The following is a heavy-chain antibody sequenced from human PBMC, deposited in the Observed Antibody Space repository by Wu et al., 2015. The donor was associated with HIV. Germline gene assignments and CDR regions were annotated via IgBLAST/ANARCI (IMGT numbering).Heavy chain of an antibody. D-gene: IGHD5-24*01. CDR1: GGTLNYYV. CDR2: IIPMFGTI. V-gene: IGHV1-69*05. CDR3: AREKRSLQFRRTPANDAFD. J-gene: IGHJ3*01. Sequence: QVQLVQSGAEVKKPGSSVKVSCTASGGTLNYYVTSWVRQAPGQGLEWVGGIIPMFGTISYGQKFQGRVTISTDDSTSTGYMELSSLRPEDTAVYYCAREKRSLQFRRTPANDAFD.